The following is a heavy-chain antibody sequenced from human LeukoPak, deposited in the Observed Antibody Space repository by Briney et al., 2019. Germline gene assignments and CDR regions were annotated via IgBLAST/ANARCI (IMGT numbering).Heavy chain of an antibody. J-gene: IGHJ4*02. CDR2: IKPDGSDI. D-gene: IGHD6-13*01. CDR3: ARGGYSSSWYWVY. CDR1: GFTFTDWW. V-gene: IGHV3-7*01. Sequence: GGSLRLSCAASGFTFTDWWMTWVRHLPGKGLEWLANIKPDGSDIYYVDSVKGRFTISRDNAQNSLYLQMNSLRAEDTAVYYCARGGYSSSWYWVYWGQGTLVTVSS.